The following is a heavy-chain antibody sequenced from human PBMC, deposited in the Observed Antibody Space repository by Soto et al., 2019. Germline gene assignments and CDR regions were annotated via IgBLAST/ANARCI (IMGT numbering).Heavy chain of an antibody. D-gene: IGHD5-12*01. CDR3: ARADSGYDSNWFDP. CDR2: ISSSSSYI. J-gene: IGHJ5*02. V-gene: IGHV3-21*01. Sequence: PGGSLRLSCAASGFTFSSYSMNWVRQAPGKGLEWVSSISSSSSYIYYADSVKGRFTISRDNAKNSLYLQMNSLRAEDTAVYYCARADSGYDSNWFDPWGQGTLVTVSS. CDR1: GFTFSSYS.